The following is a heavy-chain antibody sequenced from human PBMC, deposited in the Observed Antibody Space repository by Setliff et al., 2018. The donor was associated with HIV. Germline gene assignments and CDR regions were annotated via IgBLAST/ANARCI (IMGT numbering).Heavy chain of an antibody. V-gene: IGHV1-18*01. J-gene: IGHJ3*02. CDR3: ARAGYYDSSGYYGLGAFDI. CDR1: NYTFTNYG. Sequence: ASVKVSCKASNYTFTNYGFTWVRQAPGQGLEWMGWISAYNGNTNFAHKLQGRVTMTTDTSTNTAYMELRSLRSDDTAVYYCARAGYYDSSGYYGLGAFDIWGQGTMVTVSS. CDR2: ISAYNGNT. D-gene: IGHD3-22*01.